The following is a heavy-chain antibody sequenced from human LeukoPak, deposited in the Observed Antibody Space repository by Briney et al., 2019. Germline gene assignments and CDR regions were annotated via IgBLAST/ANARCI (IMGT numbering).Heavy chain of an antibody. Sequence: SETLSLTCAVYGGSFSGYYWSWIRQPPGKGLEWIGVINHSGSTNYNPSLKSRVTISVDTSKNQFSLKLNSVTAADTAVYYCARGRRRVGLVCAFDYWGQGTLVTVSS. CDR1: GGSFSGYY. CDR2: INHSGST. CDR3: ARGRRRVGLVCAFDY. V-gene: IGHV4-34*01. D-gene: IGHD3/OR15-3a*01. J-gene: IGHJ4*02.